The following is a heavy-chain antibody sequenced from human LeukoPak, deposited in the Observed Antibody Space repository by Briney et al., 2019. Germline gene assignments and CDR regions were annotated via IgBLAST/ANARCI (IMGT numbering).Heavy chain of an antibody. CDR3: ASHRRSHGSEY. V-gene: IGHV4-34*01. CDR2: TNPSGST. D-gene: IGHD3-10*01. Sequence: SETLSLTCAVYGGSFSGYYWTWIRQTPEKGLEWIGETNPSGSTSYNPSLKSRLTISADTSKNQFSLKLSSVTAADTAVYYCASHRRSHGSEYWGQGILVTVSS. J-gene: IGHJ4*02. CDR1: GGSFSGYY.